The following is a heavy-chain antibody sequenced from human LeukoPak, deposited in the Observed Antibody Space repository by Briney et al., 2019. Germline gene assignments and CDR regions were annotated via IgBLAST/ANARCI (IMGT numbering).Heavy chain of an antibody. Sequence: GGSLRLSCAASGFTFSSYWMNWVRQAPGKGLEWVANINQDGSEKYCVDSVKGRFTISRDNSKNTLYLQMNSLRAGDTAVYYCAKDRIDRVTQVWGQGTLVTVSS. V-gene: IGHV3-7*05. CDR2: INQDGSEK. CDR1: GFTFSSYW. CDR3: AKDRIDRVTQV. D-gene: IGHD2-21*02. J-gene: IGHJ4*02.